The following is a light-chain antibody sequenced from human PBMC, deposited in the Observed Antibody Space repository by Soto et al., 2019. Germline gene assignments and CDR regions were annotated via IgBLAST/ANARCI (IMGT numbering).Light chain of an antibody. V-gene: IGKV1-5*03. CDR2: KAS. CDR3: QEYNSDRWT. CDR1: QGISRL. Sequence: DIQMTQSPSTLFASIGDRVTITCRASQGISRLLAWYQHKSGKAPKLLIYKASILESGVPSRFSGSGSGTEFTLSISSLQPDDFATYYCQEYNSDRWTFGQGTKVDI. J-gene: IGKJ1*01.